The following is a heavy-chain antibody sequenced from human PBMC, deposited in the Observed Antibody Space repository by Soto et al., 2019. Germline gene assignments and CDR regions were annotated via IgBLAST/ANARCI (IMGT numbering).Heavy chain of an antibody. Sequence: EVQLVESGGGLIQPGGSLRLSCAASGFSVSSNYMSWVRQAPGKGLEWVSVIYSGGNTHYADSVKGRFTISRDNSKHTLYLQMNSLRAEDTAVYYCARDSTWIPYYHYGMDVCCQGTTVTVSS. CDR1: GFSVSSNY. CDR2: IYSGGNT. D-gene: IGHD5-18*01. J-gene: IGHJ6*02. V-gene: IGHV3-53*01. CDR3: ARDSTWIPYYHYGMDV.